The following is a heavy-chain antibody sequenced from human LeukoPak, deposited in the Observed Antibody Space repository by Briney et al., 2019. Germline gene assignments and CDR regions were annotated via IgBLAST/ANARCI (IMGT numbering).Heavy chain of an antibody. CDR1: GGSISSYY. Sequence: SETLSLTCTVSGGSISSYYWSWSRQPPGKGLEWIGYIYYSGSTNYNPSLKSRVTISVDTSKNQFSLKLSSVTAADMAVYYCARDMSRVYYYDSSGYYSKDDAFDIWGQGTMVTVSS. CDR2: IYYSGST. V-gene: IGHV4-59*01. CDR3: ARDMSRVYYYDSSGYYSKDDAFDI. J-gene: IGHJ3*02. D-gene: IGHD3-22*01.